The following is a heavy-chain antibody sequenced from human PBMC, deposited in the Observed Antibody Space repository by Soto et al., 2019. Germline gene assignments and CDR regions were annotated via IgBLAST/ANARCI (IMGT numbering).Heavy chain of an antibody. D-gene: IGHD3-3*01. CDR1: GYSISRGYY. Sequence: SETVSLTCAVSGYSISRGYYWVWIRHPPGKGLEWIVSFYHSGSSYYKPSLNSRVTISVDTTKNQFSLKLSSVTAADTGVYYCARVVTIFGVVITRFDPWAQGTLVPVSS. CDR3: ARVVTIFGVVITRFDP. CDR2: FYHSGSS. J-gene: IGHJ5*02. V-gene: IGHV4-38-2*01.